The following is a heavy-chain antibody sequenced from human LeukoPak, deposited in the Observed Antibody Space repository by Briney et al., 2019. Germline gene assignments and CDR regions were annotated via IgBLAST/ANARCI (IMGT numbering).Heavy chain of an antibody. CDR2: IYYSGNT. D-gene: IGHD3-22*01. CDR1: GGSISSYY. V-gene: IGHV4-59*01. J-gene: IGHJ4*02. Sequence: SQTLSLTCTVSGGSISSYYWSWIRQPPGNGLEWIGYIYYSGNTNYNPSLKSRVTISVDTSKNQFSLKLSSVTAADTAMYYCARDKGEYHDSSRYLDYWGQGTLVTVSS. CDR3: ARDKGEYHDSSRYLDY.